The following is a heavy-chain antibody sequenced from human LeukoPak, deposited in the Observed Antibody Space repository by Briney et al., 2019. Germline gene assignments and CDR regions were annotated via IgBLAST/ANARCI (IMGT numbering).Heavy chain of an antibody. D-gene: IGHD1-26*01. CDR1: GFTFSSYA. J-gene: IGHJ4*02. CDR3: AKGPRYSGSYPPDY. CDR2: ISGSGGST. Sequence: GGSLRLSCAASGFTFSSYAMSWVRQAPGKGLEWVSAISGSGGSTYYADSVKGRFTISRDNPKNTLYLQMNSLRAEDTAVYYCAKGPRYSGSYPPDYWGQGTLVTVSS. V-gene: IGHV3-23*01.